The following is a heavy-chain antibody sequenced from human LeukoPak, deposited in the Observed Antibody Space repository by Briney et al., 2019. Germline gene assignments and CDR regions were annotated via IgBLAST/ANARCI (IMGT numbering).Heavy chain of an antibody. D-gene: IGHD1-1*01. CDR2: IIPIFGTA. CDR3: TRRNWNDGIDAFDI. CDR1: GGTFSSYA. J-gene: IGHJ3*02. V-gene: IGHV1-69*05. Sequence: SVKVSCKASGGTFSSYAISWVRQAPGQGLEWMGGIIPIFGTANYAQKFQGRVTITTDESTSTAYMELSSLRSEDTAVYYCTRRNWNDGIDAFDIWGQGTMVTVSS.